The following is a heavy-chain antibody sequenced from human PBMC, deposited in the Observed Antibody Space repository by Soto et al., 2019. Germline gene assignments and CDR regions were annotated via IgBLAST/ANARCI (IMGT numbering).Heavy chain of an antibody. CDR1: GGSFSGYY. CDR2: INHSGST. CDR3: ARGSIAARMGDY. D-gene: IGHD6-6*01. J-gene: IGHJ4*02. Sequence: SETLSLTCAVYGGSFSGYYWSWIRQPPGKGLEWIGEINHSGSTNYNPSLKSRVTISVDTSKNQFSLKLSSVTAADTAVYYCARGSIAARMGDYWGQGTLVTVSS. V-gene: IGHV4-34*01.